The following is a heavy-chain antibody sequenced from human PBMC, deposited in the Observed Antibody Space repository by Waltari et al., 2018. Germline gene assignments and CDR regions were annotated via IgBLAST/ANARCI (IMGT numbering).Heavy chain of an antibody. Sequence: QVQLVQSGAEVKKPGASVKVPCKASGYTFTSSATPWVRQAPGQRLEWMGRINAGNSNTKYSQEFQGRVTITRDTSASTAYMELSSLRSEDMAVYYCARGTATGPDYWGQGTLVTVSS. CDR2: INAGNSNT. J-gene: IGHJ4*02. CDR3: ARGTATGPDY. V-gene: IGHV1-3*03. CDR1: GYTFTSSA. D-gene: IGHD1-1*01.